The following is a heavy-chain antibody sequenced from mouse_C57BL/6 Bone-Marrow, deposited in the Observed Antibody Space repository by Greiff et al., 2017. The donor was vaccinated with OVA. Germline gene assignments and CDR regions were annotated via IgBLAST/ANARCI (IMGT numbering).Heavy chain of an antibody. V-gene: IGHV14-4*01. CDR2: IYPDNGGN. J-gene: IGHJ2*01. CDR1: GFTITDDY. Sequence: EVQLQQSGPELVRPGASVKLSCTASGFTITDDYMHWVKQRPEQSLEWIGWIYPDNGGNDYTPKFQGQATITADTSANTAYLQLLSLTSEDTADSASSTTVIDAIDYWGQGTALTVSS. CDR3: STTVIDAIDY. D-gene: IGHD1-1*01.